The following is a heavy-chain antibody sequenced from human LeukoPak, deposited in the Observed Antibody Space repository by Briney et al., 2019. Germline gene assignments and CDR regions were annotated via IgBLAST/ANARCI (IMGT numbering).Heavy chain of an antibody. CDR1: GGSISSSSYY. CDR2: IYYSGST. J-gene: IGHJ5*02. Sequence: PSETLSLTCTVSGGSISSSSYYWGWIRQPPGKGLEWIGSIYYSGSTYYNPSLKSRVTISVDTSKNQFSLKLSSVTAADTAVYYCARRTDLGFDPWGQGTLVTVSS. CDR3: ARRTDLGFDP. D-gene: IGHD1-1*01. V-gene: IGHV4-39*01.